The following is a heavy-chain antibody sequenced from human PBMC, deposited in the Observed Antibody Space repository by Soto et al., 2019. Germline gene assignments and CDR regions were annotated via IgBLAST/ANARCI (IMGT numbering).Heavy chain of an antibody. CDR3: ARASRITMIVVVIYDAFDI. CDR2: IIPIFGTA. J-gene: IGHJ3*02. D-gene: IGHD3-22*01. V-gene: IGHV1-69*13. CDR1: GGTFSSYA. Sequence: GASVKVSCKASGGTFSSYAISWVRQAPGQGLEWMGGIIPIFGTANYAQKFQGRVTITADESTSTAYMELSSLRSEDAAVYYCARASRITMIVVVIYDAFDIWGQGTMVTVSS.